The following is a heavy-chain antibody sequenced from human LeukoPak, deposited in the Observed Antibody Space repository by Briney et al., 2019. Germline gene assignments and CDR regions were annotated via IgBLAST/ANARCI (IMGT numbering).Heavy chain of an antibody. CDR2: IWYDGSNK. J-gene: IGHJ3*02. D-gene: IGHD5-18*01. CDR3: AREVEGVYSYGLDDAFDI. Sequence: PGRSLRLSCAASGFSFSSHGMHWVRQAPGKGLEWVAVIWYDGSNKFYVDSVKGRFTISRDNSKNTLYLQMDSLRAEDTAVYYCAREVEGVYSYGLDDAFDIWGQGTMVTVSS. CDR1: GFSFSSHG. V-gene: IGHV3-33*01.